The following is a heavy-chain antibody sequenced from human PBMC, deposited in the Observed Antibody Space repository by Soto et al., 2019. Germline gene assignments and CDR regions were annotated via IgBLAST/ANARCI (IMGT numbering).Heavy chain of an antibody. CDR3: AAGHIGYYYHCYSYAMDV. CDR2: IVVGSGNT. J-gene: IGHJ6*02. CDR1: GFTFTNSA. Sequence: SVKVSCKASGFTFTNSAVQWVRQARGQRLEWIGWIVVGSGNTNYAQKFQERVTITRDMSTSTAYMELGSLRSEDTAVYYCAAGHIGYYYHCYSYAMDVCGRGTTGTVS. V-gene: IGHV1-58*01. D-gene: IGHD3-22*01.